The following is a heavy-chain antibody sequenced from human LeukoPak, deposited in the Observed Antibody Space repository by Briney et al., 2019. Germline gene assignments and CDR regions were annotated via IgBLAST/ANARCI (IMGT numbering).Heavy chain of an antibody. CDR3: ARAPYDFWSGTLFDY. CDR1: GFTFSSYA. V-gene: IGHV3-23*01. CDR2: ISGSGGST. J-gene: IGHJ4*02. Sequence: GGSLRLSCAASGFTFSSYAMSWVRQAPGKGLEWVSAISGSGGSTYYADSVKGRFTISRDNSKNTLYLQMNSLRAEDTAVYYCARAPYDFWSGTLFDYWGQGTLVTVSS. D-gene: IGHD3-3*01.